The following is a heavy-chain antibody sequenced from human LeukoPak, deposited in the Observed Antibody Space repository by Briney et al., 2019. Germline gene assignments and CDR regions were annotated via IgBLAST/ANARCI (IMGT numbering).Heavy chain of an antibody. CDR3: VKDRTGTYTLDY. CDR2: ISHDGSRQ. J-gene: IGHJ4*02. V-gene: IGHV3-30-3*01. CDR1: GFTFSNYA. Sequence: PEVSLRLSCAATGFTFSNYAIHWGRQAPGKGLEGGAFISHDGSRQHYAAPVKGRFTISRDNSKNTLNLQMNSLRAEDTDVYYCVKDRTGTYTLDYWGQGTLVTVSS. D-gene: IGHD3-10*01.